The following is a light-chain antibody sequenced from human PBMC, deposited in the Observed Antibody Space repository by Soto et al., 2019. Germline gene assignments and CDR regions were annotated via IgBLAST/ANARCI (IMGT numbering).Light chain of an antibody. Sequence: AIRMTQSQSSLYASAGDRVAIACRAIQDVGRYLAWYQQKPGQDPKLLIYGASTLQSGVPSRFSGGGSETDFTLTISCLQSEDFATYYCQHYKNYPWTFGQGTKVEIK. CDR1: QDVGRY. CDR2: GAS. V-gene: IGKV1-8*01. CDR3: QHYKNYPWT. J-gene: IGKJ1*01.